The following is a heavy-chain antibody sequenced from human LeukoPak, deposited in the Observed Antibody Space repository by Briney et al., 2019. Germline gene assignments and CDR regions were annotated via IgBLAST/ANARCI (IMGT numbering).Heavy chain of an antibody. CDR2: IGTAGDT. CDR1: GFTFSSYD. V-gene: IGHV3-13*01. CDR3: AKDRSRYSGSYFWGFYFDY. J-gene: IGHJ4*02. D-gene: IGHD1-26*01. Sequence: GGSLRLSCAAPGFTFSSYDMHWVRQATGKGLEWVSAIGTAGDTYYPGSVKGRFTISRENAKNSLYLQMNSLRAEDTAVYYCAKDRSRYSGSYFWGFYFDYWGQGTLVTVSS.